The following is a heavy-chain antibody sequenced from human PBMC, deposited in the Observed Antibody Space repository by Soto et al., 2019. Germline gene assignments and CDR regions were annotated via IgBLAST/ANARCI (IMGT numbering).Heavy chain of an antibody. V-gene: IGHV3-13*01. CDR2: IGTAGDT. D-gene: IGHD4-17*01. J-gene: IGHJ6*02. Sequence: GGSLRLSCAASGFTFSSYDMHWVRQATGKGLEWVSAIGTAGDTYYPGSVKGRFTISRENAKNSLYLQMNSLRAEDTAVYYCARAPHDYGDYPGGMDVWGQGTTVTVSS. CDR3: ARAPHDYGDYPGGMDV. CDR1: GFTFSSYD.